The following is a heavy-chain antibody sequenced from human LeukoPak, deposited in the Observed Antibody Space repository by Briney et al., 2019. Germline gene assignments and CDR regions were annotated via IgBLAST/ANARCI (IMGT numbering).Heavy chain of an antibody. CDR2: MYSGGTT. CDR3: AREQFSHTSNYFDN. J-gene: IGHJ4*02. CDR1: GFTVSSKY. V-gene: IGHV3-53*05. Sequence: GGSLRLSCTASGFTVSSKYTSWVRQAPGGGLKSVSVMYSGGTTYSAASAKGRFTISRDTSKNTLYLQMNSLTTEDTAFYYCAREQFSHTSNYFDNWGQGLLVTISS. D-gene: IGHD5-24*01.